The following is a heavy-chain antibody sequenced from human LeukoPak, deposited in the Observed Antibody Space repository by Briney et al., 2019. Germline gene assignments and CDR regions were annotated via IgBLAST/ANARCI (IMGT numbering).Heavy chain of an antibody. V-gene: IGHV6-1*01. CDR1: GDXVSSNSAA. J-gene: IGHJ4*02. CDR2: TYYRSRWYN. D-gene: IGHD4-17*01. CDR3: VRDRPDYGDCFDY. Sequence: SQTLSLTCAISGDXVSSNSAAWNWIRQSPLRGLEWLGRTYYRSRWYNDYAGSVNGRITINPDTSKNQFSLHLNFVTPEDTAVYYCVRDRPDYGDCFDYWGQGTLVTVSS.